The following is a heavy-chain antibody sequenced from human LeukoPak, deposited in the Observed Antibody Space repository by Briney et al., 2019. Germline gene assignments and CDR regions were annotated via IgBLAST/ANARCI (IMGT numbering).Heavy chain of an antibody. V-gene: IGHV4-39*01. CDR3: TEFYFDRSGYADY. CDR2: IYFRGST. J-gene: IGHJ4*02. Sequence: SETLSLTCTVSGGSISSSSFYWGWIRQPPGRGLEWIGSIYFRGSTYYNPSLKSRVTISVDMSENQVSLKLRSVTAADTAVYYCTEFYFDRSGYADYWGQGTLVTVSS. D-gene: IGHD3-22*01. CDR1: GGSISSSSFY.